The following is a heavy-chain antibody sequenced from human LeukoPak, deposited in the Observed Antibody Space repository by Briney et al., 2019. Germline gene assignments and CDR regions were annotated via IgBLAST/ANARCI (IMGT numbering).Heavy chain of an antibody. D-gene: IGHD1-26*01. CDR1: GDSVSSNTAA. V-gene: IGHV6-1*01. J-gene: IGHJ3*02. CDR3: ANVKRGIVAASDAFDI. CDR2: TYYRSQWYN. Sequence: SQTLSLTCAISGDSVSSNTAAWNWIRQSPSRGLEWLGRTYYRSQWYNDYAVSVKSRISINADTSENQFSLQLKSVTPEDTAVYYCANVKRGIVAASDAFDIWGQGTMVTVSS.